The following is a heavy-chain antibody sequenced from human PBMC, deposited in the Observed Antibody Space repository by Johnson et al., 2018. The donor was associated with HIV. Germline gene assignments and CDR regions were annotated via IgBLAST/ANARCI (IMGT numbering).Heavy chain of an antibody. V-gene: IGHV3-11*04. J-gene: IGHJ3*02. Sequence: QVQLVESGGGVVQPGGSLRLSCAASGFTFSDYYMSWIRQAPGKGLEWVSYITSSGRTTYYAASVKGRFTISRDNAKNPLYLQMNSLGAEDTAVYYCATEGGTGAFDIWGQGTMVTVSS. CDR3: ATEGGTGAFDI. CDR2: ITSSGRTT. CDR1: GFTFSDYY. D-gene: IGHD2-15*01.